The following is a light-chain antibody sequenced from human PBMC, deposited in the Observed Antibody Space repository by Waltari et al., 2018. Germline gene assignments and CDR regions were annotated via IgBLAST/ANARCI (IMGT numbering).Light chain of an antibody. V-gene: IGKV3-20*01. CDR2: GAS. J-gene: IGKJ1*01. Sequence: EIVLTQSPGTLSLSPGERATLSCRASQSVSRSLAWYQQKPGQAPRLLIYGASSRATGGPDSFSGSGSGIDFSLTISRLEPEDFAVYYCQHYVRLPVSFGQGTKVEIK. CDR3: QHYVRLPVS. CDR1: QSVSRS.